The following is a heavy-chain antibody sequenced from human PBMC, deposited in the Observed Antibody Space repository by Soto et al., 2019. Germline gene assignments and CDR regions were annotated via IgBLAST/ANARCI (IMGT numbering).Heavy chain of an antibody. D-gene: IGHD4-17*01. CDR3: ARGAVTTGGFDS. CDR1: GGSISSGDYY. V-gene: IGHV4-30-4*01. J-gene: IGHJ4*02. Sequence: HVQLQESGPGLVKPSQTLSLTCTVSGGSISSGDYYWSWIRQPPGKGLEWLEYISNSGNTYYNPSLESRLTISVETSKNQFSLKLHSVTAADTAVYYCARGAVTTGGFDSWGQGTLVTVSS. CDR2: ISNSGNT.